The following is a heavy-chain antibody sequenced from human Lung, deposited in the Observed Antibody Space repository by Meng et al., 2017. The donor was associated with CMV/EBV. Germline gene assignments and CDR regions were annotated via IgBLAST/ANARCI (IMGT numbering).Heavy chain of an antibody. CDR1: GYTVTSYG. V-gene: IGHV1-18*01. J-gene: IGHJ4*02. CDR2: ISAYHGNT. CDR3: ARDGASRPYYFDY. Sequence: KASGYTVTSYGISWVRQAPGQGLEWMGWISAYHGNTNYAQKLQGRVTMTTDTSTSTAYMELRSLRSDDTAVYYCARDGASRPYYFDYWGQGTLVTVSS. D-gene: IGHD4-17*01.